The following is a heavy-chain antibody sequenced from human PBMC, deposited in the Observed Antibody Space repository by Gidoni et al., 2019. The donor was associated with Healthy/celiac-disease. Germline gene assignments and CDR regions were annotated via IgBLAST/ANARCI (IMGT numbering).Heavy chain of an antibody. V-gene: IGHV4-59*01. D-gene: IGHD3-10*01. Sequence: QVQLQESGPGLVKPSETLSLTCTVSGGSLSSYYWSWIRQPPGKGLEWIGYIYYSGSTNYNPSLKSRVTISVDTSKNQFSLKLSSVTAADTAVYYCARDRFGELSKGPYYYYGMDVWGQGTTVTVSS. J-gene: IGHJ6*02. CDR1: GGSLSSYY. CDR3: ARDRFGELSKGPYYYYGMDV. CDR2: IYYSGST.